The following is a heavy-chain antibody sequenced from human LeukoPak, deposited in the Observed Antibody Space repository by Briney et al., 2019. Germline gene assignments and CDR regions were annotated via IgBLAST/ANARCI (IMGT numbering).Heavy chain of an antibody. CDR3: ARVVVVAATSRSYYYYYMDV. CDR1: GGSISSGSYY. Sequence: SQTLSLTCTVSGGSISSGSYYWSWIRQPAGKGLEWIGRIYTSGSTNYNPSLKSRVTISVDTSKNQFSLKRSSVTAADTAVYYCARVVVVAATSRSYYYYYMDVWGKGTTVTVSS. D-gene: IGHD2-15*01. V-gene: IGHV4-61*02. J-gene: IGHJ6*03. CDR2: IYTSGST.